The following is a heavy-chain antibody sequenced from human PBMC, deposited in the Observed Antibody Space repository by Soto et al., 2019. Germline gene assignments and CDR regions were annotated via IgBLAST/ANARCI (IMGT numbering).Heavy chain of an antibody. CDR3: ARGSPYCSSTSCMGY. V-gene: IGHV1-46*03. D-gene: IGHD2-2*01. Sequence: ASVKVSCKASGDTYTSYYMHWVRQAPGQGLEWMGIINPSGGSTYFAQKFQGRVTMTRDTSTSTVYMELSSLRSEDTAVYYCARGSPYCSSTSCMGYWGQGTLVTVSS. CDR1: GDTYTSYY. J-gene: IGHJ4*02. CDR2: INPSGGST.